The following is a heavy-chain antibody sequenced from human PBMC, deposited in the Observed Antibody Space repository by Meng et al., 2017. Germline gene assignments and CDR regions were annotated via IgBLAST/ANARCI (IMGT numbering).Heavy chain of an antibody. D-gene: IGHD3-10*01. J-gene: IGHJ6*02. V-gene: IGHV4-34*01. Sequence: SETLSLTCAVYGWSFSGYYWSWIRQPPGKGLEWIGEINHSGSTNYNPSLKSRVTISVDTSKNQFSLKLSSVTAADTAVYYCARGHGSGSYYYYYYGMDVWGQGTTVTVSS. CDR1: GWSFSGYY. CDR3: ARGHGSGSYYYYYYGMDV. CDR2: INHSGST.